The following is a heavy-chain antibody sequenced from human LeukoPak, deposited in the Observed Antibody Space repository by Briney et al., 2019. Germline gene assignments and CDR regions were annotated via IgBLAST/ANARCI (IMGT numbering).Heavy chain of an antibody. J-gene: IGHJ5*02. CDR2: IWYDGSNK. Sequence: GALRLSCAASGFTFSSYGMHWVRQAPGKGLEWVAVIWYDGSNKYYADSVKGRFTISRDNSKNTLYLQMNSLRAEDTAVYYCAREERVVWGFDPWGQGTLVTVSS. D-gene: IGHD3-16*01. V-gene: IGHV3-30*19. CDR3: AREERVVWGFDP. CDR1: GFTFSSYG.